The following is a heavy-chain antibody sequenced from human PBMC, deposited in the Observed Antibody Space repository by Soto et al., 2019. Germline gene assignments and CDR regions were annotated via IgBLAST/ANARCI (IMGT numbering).Heavy chain of an antibody. CDR3: AREIQNNWFDP. J-gene: IGHJ5*02. CDR1: GGSISSYY. Sequence: SETLSLTCTVSGGSISSYYWSWIRQPPGKGLEWIGYIYYSGSTNYNPSLKSRVTISVDTSKNQFSLKLSSVTAADTAVYYRAREIQNNWFDPWGQGTLVTVSS. CDR2: IYYSGST. V-gene: IGHV4-59*01.